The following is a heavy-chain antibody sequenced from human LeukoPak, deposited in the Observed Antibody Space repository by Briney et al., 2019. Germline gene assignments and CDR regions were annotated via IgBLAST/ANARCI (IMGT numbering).Heavy chain of an antibody. V-gene: IGHV3-48*03. J-gene: IGHJ4*02. CDR1: GFTFRSYE. CDR2: LSSSGSAF. Sequence: GGSLTLSCEDSGFTFRSYEMNWVRQAPGKGLEWITYLSSSGSAFSYADSVKGRFTIARDNAKNSVYLEMNSLRADDTAVYYCARSARLMKGVVEVTALDDWGQGTLVTVSS. CDR3: ARSARLMKGVVEVTALDD. D-gene: IGHD3-3*01.